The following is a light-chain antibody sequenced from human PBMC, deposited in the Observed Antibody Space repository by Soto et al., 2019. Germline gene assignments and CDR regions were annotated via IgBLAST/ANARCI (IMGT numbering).Light chain of an antibody. J-gene: IGKJ1*01. Sequence: DIQMTQSPSTLSASVGDSVTITCRATRSISNWLAWYQQKPGRAPKLLIYKASSLESGVPSRFSGSGSGTDFTLTISSLQPDDFATYYCQQYNTYWTFGQGTKVEIK. V-gene: IGKV1-5*03. CDR2: KAS. CDR1: RSISNW. CDR3: QQYNTYWT.